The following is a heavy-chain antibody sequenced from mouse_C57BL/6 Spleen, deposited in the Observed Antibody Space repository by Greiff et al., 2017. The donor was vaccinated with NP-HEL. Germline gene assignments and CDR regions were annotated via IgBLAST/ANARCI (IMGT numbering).Heavy chain of an antibody. J-gene: IGHJ4*01. Sequence: QVQLQQPGAELVKPGASVKLSCKASGYTFTSYWMHWVKQRPGQGLEWIGMIHPNSGSTKYNEKFKSKATLTVDKSSSTAYMQLSSLTSEDSAVYDCARDVYYAMYYGGQGTSVTVSS. V-gene: IGHV1-64*01. CDR2: IHPNSGST. CDR3: ARDVYYAMYY. CDR1: GYTFTSYW.